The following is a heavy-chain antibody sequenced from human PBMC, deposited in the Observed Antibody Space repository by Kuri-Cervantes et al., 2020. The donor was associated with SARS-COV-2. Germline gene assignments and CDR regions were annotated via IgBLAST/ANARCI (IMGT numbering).Heavy chain of an antibody. CDR2: INHSGST. CDR3: ARGRRNYCSSTSCYPPYYGIDV. J-gene: IGHJ6*02. CDR1: GGSFSGYY. D-gene: IGHD2-2*01. Sequence: GSLRLSCAVYGGSFSGYYWSWIRQPPGKGLEWIGEINHSGSTNYNPSLKSRVTISVDTSKNQFSLKLSSVTAADTAVYYCARGRRNYCSSTSCYPPYYGIDVWGQGTTVTVSS. V-gene: IGHV4-34*01.